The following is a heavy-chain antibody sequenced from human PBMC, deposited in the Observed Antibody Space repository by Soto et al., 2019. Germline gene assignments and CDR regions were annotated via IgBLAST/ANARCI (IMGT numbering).Heavy chain of an antibody. V-gene: IGHV1-2*04. Sequence: ASVKVSCKASGYTFTGYYMHWVRQAPGQGLEWMGWINPNSGGTNYAQKFQGWVTMTRDTSISTAYMELSRLRSDDTAVYYCARAVVVASNWFDPWGQGTLVTVSS. D-gene: IGHD2-15*01. J-gene: IGHJ5*02. CDR2: INPNSGGT. CDR3: ARAVVVASNWFDP. CDR1: GYTFTGYY.